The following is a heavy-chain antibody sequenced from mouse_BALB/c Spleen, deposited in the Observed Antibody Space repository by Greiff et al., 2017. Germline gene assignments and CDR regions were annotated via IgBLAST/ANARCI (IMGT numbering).Heavy chain of an antibody. V-gene: IGHV4-1*02. CDR3: ARQIYYDYDEGAWFAY. D-gene: IGHD2-4*01. CDR1: GFDFSRYW. J-gene: IGHJ3*01. Sequence: EVMLVESGGGLVQPGGSLKLSCAASGFDFSRYWMSWVRQAPGKGLEWIGEINPDSSTINYTPSLKDKFIISRDNAKNTLYLQMSKVRSEDTALYYCARQIYYDYDEGAWFAYWGQGTLVTVSA. CDR2: INPDSSTI.